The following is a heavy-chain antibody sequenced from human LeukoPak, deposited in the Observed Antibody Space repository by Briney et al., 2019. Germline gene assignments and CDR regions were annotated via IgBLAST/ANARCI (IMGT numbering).Heavy chain of an antibody. Sequence: SETLSLTCAVYGGSFSGYYWSWIRQPPGKGLEWIGEINHSGSTNYNPSPKSRVTISVDTSKNQFSLKLSSVTAADTAVYYCARGRNNWLLSYYFDYWGQGTLVTVSS. D-gene: IGHD3-9*01. V-gene: IGHV4-34*01. CDR1: GGSFSGYY. CDR3: ARGRNNWLLSYYFDY. CDR2: INHSGST. J-gene: IGHJ4*02.